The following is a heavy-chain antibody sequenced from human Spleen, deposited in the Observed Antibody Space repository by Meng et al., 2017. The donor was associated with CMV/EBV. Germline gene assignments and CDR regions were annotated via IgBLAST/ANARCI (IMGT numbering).Heavy chain of an antibody. CDR3: AKKPPGWELTDWFDP. J-gene: IGHJ5*02. D-gene: IGHD1-26*01. CDR1: GFTFSSYA. V-gene: IGHV3-23*01. CDR2: ISGSGGST. Sequence: GESLKISCAASGFTFSSYAMSWVRQAPGKGLEWVSAISGSGGSTYYADSVKGRFTISRDNSKNTLYLQMNSLRAEDTAVYYYAKKPPGWELTDWFDPWGQGTLVTVSS.